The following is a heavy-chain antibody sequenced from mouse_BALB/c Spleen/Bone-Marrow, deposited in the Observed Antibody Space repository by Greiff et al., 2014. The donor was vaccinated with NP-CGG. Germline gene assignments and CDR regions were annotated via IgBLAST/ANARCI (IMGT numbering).Heavy chain of an antibody. Sequence: EVKLMESGPGLVKPSQSLSLTCTVTGYSITSDYAWNWIRQFPGNKLEWMGYISYSGSTRYNPPLKSRISITRDTSKNQFFLQLNSVTTEDTATYYCARNYGSSLNYFDYWGQGTTLTVSS. D-gene: IGHD1-1*01. CDR1: GYSITSDYA. V-gene: IGHV3-2*02. CDR2: ISYSGST. J-gene: IGHJ2*01. CDR3: ARNYGSSLNYFDY.